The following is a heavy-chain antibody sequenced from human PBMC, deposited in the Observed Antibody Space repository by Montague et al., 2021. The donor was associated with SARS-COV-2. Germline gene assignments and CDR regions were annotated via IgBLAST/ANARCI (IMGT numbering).Heavy chain of an antibody. D-gene: IGHD1-26*01. CDR1: GFTFSSYG. CDR2: IWYDGSNK. V-gene: IGHV3-30*19. Sequence: FLRLSCAASGFTFSSYGMHWVRQAPGKGLEWVAVIWYDGSNKYYADSVKGRFTISRDNSKNTLYLQMNSLRAEDTAVYYCARTYSGSYFGAFDIWGQGTMVTVSS. J-gene: IGHJ3*02. CDR3: ARTYSGSYFGAFDI.